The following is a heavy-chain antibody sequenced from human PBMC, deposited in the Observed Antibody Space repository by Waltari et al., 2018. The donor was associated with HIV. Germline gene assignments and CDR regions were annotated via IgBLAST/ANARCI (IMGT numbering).Heavy chain of an antibody. V-gene: IGHV4-59*01. D-gene: IGHD1-26*01. J-gene: IGHJ6*02. CDR2: VHDSGST. CDR3: ARLNRLVPIAHYYYHAMDV. CDR1: GVSITNTY. Sequence: LSLTCTVSGVSITNTYWSWIRRPPGKGLEWIGYVHDSGSTNYNPSLKSRATISVDTSKNQFSLSLNSATSADTAVYYCARLNRLVPIAHYYYHAMDVWGQGTTVTVSS.